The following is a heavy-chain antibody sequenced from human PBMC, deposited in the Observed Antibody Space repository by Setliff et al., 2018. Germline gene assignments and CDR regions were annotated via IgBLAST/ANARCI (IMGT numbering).Heavy chain of an antibody. CDR2: IGHTGSI. V-gene: IGHV4-38-2*02. CDR3: VRDLHWGFDY. D-gene: IGHD7-27*01. Sequence: PSETLSLTCTVSGYSISSGYIWGWIRQPPGKGLEWVGNIGHTGSINYNPSLKSRLTISRDKSKNQVSLKLNSVTATDTAVYYCVRDLHWGFDYWGLGTLVTVSS. CDR1: GYSISSGYI. J-gene: IGHJ4*02.